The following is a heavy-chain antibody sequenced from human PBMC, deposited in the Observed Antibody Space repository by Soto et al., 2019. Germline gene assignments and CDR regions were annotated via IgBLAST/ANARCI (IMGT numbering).Heavy chain of an antibody. V-gene: IGHV3-30*18. CDR2: TSYDGSKK. CDR1: GYIFSNYG. CDR3: AKWGLSGHGMDV. D-gene: IGHD7-27*01. J-gene: IGHJ6*02. Sequence: QVQLVESGGGVVQPGRSLRLSCAASGYIFSNYGMHWVRQAPGKGLEGVAVTSYDGSKKYYADSVKGRFTISKDNSKNTVYMKMNSLRIEDTAVYYCAKWGLSGHGMDVWGQGTTVTXSS.